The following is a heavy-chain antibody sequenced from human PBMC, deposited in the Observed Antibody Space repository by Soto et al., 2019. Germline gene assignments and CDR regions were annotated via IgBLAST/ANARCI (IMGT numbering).Heavy chain of an antibody. Sequence: EVQLVESGGGLVQPGGSLRLSCAASGFTFGSYPMHWVRQAPGKGLEYVSAIRTNGDSTFYANSVKGRFTISRDNSKNTLYLQMGRLRAEDMGVYYCAREGMSRPRWVFDYWGKGTLVTASS. CDR1: GFTFGSYP. CDR3: AREGMSRPRWVFDY. V-gene: IGHV3-64*01. D-gene: IGHD6-13*01. J-gene: IGHJ4*02. CDR2: IRTNGDST.